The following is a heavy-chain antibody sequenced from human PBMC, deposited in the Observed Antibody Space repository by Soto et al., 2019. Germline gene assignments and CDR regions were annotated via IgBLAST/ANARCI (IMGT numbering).Heavy chain of an antibody. V-gene: IGHV3-11*01. CDR3: ARVLGYCSSTSCYYYYMDV. J-gene: IGHJ6*03. D-gene: IGHD2-2*01. CDR2: ISSSGSTI. CDR1: GFTFSDYY. Sequence: PGGSLRLSCAASGFTFSDYYMSWIRQAPGKGLEWVSYISSSGSTIYYADSVKGRFTISRDNAKNSLYLQMNSLRAEDTAVYYCARVLGYCSSTSCYYYYMDVWGKGTTVTVSS.